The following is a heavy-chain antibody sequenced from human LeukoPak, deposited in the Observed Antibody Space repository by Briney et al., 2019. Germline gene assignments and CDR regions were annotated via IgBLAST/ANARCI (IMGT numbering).Heavy chain of an antibody. V-gene: IGHV3-7*01. D-gene: IGHD1-1*01. CDR1: GFTFSTYW. CDR3: TRGSDWTFDY. CDR2: IKGDGTAK. J-gene: IGHJ4*02. Sequence: GGSLRLSRAASGFTFSTYWMFWVRQAPGKGLEWVANIKGDGTAKNYVDSVRGRFTISRDNAKNSLYLQLNSLRAEDTAVYYCTRGSDWTFDYWGQGTLVTVSS.